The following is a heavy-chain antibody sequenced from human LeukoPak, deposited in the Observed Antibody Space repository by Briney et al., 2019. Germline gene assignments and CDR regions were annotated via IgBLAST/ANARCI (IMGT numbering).Heavy chain of an antibody. CDR2: ISGSGGST. CDR3: AKIWSMVYYFDY. V-gene: IGHV3-23*01. D-gene: IGHD3-3*01. J-gene: IGHJ4*02. CDR1: GFTFSSYA. Sequence: GGSLRLSCAASGFTFSSYAMSWVRQAPGKGVVWVSAISGSGGSTYYADSVKGRFTISRDNSKNTLYLQMNSLRAEDTAVYYCAKIWSMVYYFDYWGQGTLVTVSS.